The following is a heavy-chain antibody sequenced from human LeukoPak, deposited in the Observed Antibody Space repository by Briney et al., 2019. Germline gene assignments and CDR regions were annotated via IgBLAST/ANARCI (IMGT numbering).Heavy chain of an antibody. CDR3: ARVKIKCVDY. CDR1: GGSFSGYY. Sequence: SETLSLTCAVYGGSFSGYYWSWIRQPPGKGLEWIEEINHSGSTNYNPSLKSRVTISVDTSKNQFSLKLSSVTAADTAVYYCARVKIKCVDYWGQGTLVTVSS. CDR2: INHSGST. V-gene: IGHV4-34*01. J-gene: IGHJ4*02. D-gene: IGHD5/OR15-5a*01.